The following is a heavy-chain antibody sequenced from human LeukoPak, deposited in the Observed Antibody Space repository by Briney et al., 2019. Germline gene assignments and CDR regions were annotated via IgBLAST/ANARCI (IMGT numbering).Heavy chain of an antibody. CDR2: ISGSGGST. V-gene: IGHV3-23*01. Sequence: GGSLRLSCAASGFTFSSYAMSWVRQAPGKGLEWVSTISGSGGSTSYADSVKGRFTISRDNSKNTLYLQMNSLRAEDTAVYYCAKKGPSSTTPFDYWGQGTLVTVSS. D-gene: IGHD1-26*01. J-gene: IGHJ4*02. CDR1: GFTFSSYA. CDR3: AKKGPSSTTPFDY.